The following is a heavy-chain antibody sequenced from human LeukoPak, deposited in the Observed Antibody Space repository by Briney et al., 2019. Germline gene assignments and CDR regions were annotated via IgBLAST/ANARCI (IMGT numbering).Heavy chain of an antibody. CDR3: VRRLAVRGMGFDP. CDR1: GDSINNASYY. D-gene: IGHD3-10*01. V-gene: IGHV4-39*02. CDR2: IHYTGNA. J-gene: IGHJ5*01. Sequence: PSETLSLTCNVSGDSINNASYYWGWIRQPPGNGLDWVGSIHYTGNAYYNPSLKSRVTMSVDPSKNHFSLKLTSLTAADTAVYYCVRRLAVRGMGFDPWGQGMLVTVSS.